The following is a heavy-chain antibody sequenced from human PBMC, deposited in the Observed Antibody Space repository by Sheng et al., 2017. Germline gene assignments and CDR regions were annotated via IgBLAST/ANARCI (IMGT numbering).Heavy chain of an antibody. D-gene: IGHD6-6*01. CDR3: ARGLGDYSSSMRRYFDY. CDR2: INHSGST. CDR1: GGSFSGYY. J-gene: IGHJ4*02. V-gene: IGHV4-34*01. Sequence: QVQLQQWGAGLLKPSETLSLTCAVYGGSFSGYYWSWIRQPPGKGLEWIGEINHSGSTNYNPSLKSRVTISVDTSKNQFSLKLSSVTAADTAVYYCARGLGDYSSSMRRYFDYWGQGTLVTVSS.